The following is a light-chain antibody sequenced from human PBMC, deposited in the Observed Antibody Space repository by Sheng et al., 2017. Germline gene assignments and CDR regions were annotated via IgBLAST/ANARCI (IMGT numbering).Light chain of an antibody. V-gene: IGLV3-21*02. J-gene: IGLJ3*02. CDR2: EDS. CDR1: NIESKH. CDR3: QVWDSTSVHWV. Sequence: SYELTQPPSVSVAPGETARIACGGNNIESKHVHWYQHKAGQAPVLVVYEDSGRPSGIPERFSGSNAGNTATLIINKIEAGDEADYYCQVWDSTSVHWVFGGGTQLTVL.